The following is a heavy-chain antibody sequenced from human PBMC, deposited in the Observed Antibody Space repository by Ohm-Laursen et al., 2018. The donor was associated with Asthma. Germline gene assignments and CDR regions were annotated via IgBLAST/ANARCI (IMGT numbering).Heavy chain of an antibody. Sequence: GSLRLSCAASGFSFSTYTLNWVRQAPGKGLEWVSSISRSSDYIHYADSVKGRFTISRDNAKSTLYLQMNSLRPEDTAVYFCASSRYSYSLAWGQGTLVTVSS. CDR2: ISRSSDYI. V-gene: IGHV3-21*01. CDR1: GFSFSTYT. CDR3: ASSRYSYSLA. J-gene: IGHJ5*02. D-gene: IGHD3-16*02.